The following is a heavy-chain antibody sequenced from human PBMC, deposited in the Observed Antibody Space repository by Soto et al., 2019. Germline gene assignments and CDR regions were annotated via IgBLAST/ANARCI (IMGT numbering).Heavy chain of an antibody. Sequence: PGGSLRLSCAASGFTFSSYAMSWVRQAPGKGLEWVSAISGSGGSTYYADSVKGRFTISRDNSKNTLYLQMNSLRAEDTAVYYCAKGRFSITGTKIYYYYYYGMDVWGQGTTVTVS. CDR2: ISGSGGST. J-gene: IGHJ6*02. CDR1: GFTFSSYA. D-gene: IGHD1-20*01. CDR3: AKGRFSITGTKIYYYYYYGMDV. V-gene: IGHV3-23*01.